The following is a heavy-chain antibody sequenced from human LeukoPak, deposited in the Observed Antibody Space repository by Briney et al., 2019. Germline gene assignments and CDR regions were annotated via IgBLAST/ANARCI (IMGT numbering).Heavy chain of an antibody. V-gene: IGHV1-46*01. CDR3: ARAPSIEMGKQPTHGGAFDI. CDR2: INPSGGST. D-gene: IGHD5-24*01. Sequence: ASVRVSCKASGYTFTSYYMHWVRQAPGQGLEWMGIINPSGGSTSYAQKFQGSVTMTRDTSTSTVYMELSSLRSEDTAVYYCARAPSIEMGKQPTHGGAFDIWGQGTMVTVSS. J-gene: IGHJ3*02. CDR1: GYTFTSYY.